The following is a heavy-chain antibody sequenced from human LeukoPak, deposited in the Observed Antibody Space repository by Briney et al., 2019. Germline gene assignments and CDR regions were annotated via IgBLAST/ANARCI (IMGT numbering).Heavy chain of an antibody. CDR1: GGSISSGSYY. Sequence: PSETLSLTCTVSGGSISSGSYYWSWIRQPAGKGLEWIGRIYTSGSTNYNPSLKSRVTISVDTSKNQFSLKLTSVTAADTAVYYCARPYYFYMDVWGKGTTVTVSS. CDR2: IYTSGST. CDR3: ARPYYFYMDV. J-gene: IGHJ6*03. V-gene: IGHV4-61*02.